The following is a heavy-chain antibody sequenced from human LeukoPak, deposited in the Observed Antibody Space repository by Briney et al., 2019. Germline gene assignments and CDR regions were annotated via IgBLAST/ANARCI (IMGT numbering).Heavy chain of an antibody. CDR2: INHRGST. J-gene: IGHJ3*02. CDR1: GGSFSGYY. D-gene: IGHD4-23*01. CDR3: ARTTVVTSSALDI. Sequence: SETLSLACAVYGGSFSGYYWSWIRQPPGKGLEWIGEINHRGSTNYNPSLKSRATISVDTSKNQFILKVNSVTAADTAVYYCARTTVVTSSALDIWGQGTLVTVSP. V-gene: IGHV4-34*01.